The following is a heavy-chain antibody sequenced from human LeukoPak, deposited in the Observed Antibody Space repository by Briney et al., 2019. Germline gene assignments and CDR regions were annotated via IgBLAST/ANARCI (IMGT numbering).Heavy chain of an antibody. D-gene: IGHD3-22*01. V-gene: IGHV3-23*01. CDR3: AKILRYYDSSGEDY. CDR1: GGTFSSYA. CDR2: ISGSGGST. Sequence: SCKASGGTFSSYAMSWVRQAPGKGLEWVSAISGSGGSTYYADSVKGRFTISRDNSKNTLYLQMNSLRAEDTAVYYCAKILRYYDSSGEDYWGQGTLVTVSS. J-gene: IGHJ4*02.